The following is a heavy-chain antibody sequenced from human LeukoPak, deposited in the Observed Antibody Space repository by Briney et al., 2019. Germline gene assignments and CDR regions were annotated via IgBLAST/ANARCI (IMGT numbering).Heavy chain of an antibody. CDR3: ARQLGDRLLFDY. CDR2: IYHSGST. Sequence: SETLSLTCTVSGYSISSGYYWGWIRQPPGKGLEWIGSIYHSGSTYYNPSLKSRVTISLDTSRNQFSLKLSSVTAADTAVYYCARQLGDRLLFDYWGQGTLVTVSS. CDR1: GYSISSGYY. J-gene: IGHJ4*02. D-gene: IGHD2-21*01. V-gene: IGHV4-38-2*02.